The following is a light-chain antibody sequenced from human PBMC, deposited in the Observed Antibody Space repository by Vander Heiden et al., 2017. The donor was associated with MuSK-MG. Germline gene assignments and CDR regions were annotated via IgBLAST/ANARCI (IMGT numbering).Light chain of an antibody. CDR3: QQYNKWPPLT. J-gene: IGKJ4*01. CDR1: QSVSSN. Sequence: EILMTQSPATLSVSPGERATLSCRASQSVSSNLAWYQQQPGQAPRLLIYGASTRATGIPARFSGSGSGTEFTLTISSLQSEDFAVYYCQQYNKWPPLTFGGGTKVEIK. CDR2: GAS. V-gene: IGKV3-15*01.